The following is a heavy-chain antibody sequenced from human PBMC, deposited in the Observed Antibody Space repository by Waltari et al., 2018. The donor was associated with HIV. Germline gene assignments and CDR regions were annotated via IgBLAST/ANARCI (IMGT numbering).Heavy chain of an antibody. V-gene: IGHV3-15*01. J-gene: IGHJ3*02. D-gene: IGHD6-25*01. CDR3: TTGGYPTEAFDI. Sequence: EVQVVESGGGLVKPGGSLRVSCASFKVNFDNVWMTWVRQAPGKGLQWVGRIKSKRDGGATDYAASVKGRFVISRDDSQNTLDLQMNSLKIEDTAMYYCTTGGYPTEAFDIWGQGTMVTVSS. CDR2: IKSKRDGGAT. CDR1: KVNFDNVW.